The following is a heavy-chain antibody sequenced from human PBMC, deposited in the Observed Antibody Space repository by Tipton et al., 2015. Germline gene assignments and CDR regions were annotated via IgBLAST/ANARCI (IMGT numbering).Heavy chain of an antibody. CDR3: ARAYCGGDCSQFDN. CDR1: GGSISSYY. D-gene: IGHD2-21*02. CDR2: IFYSGRT. Sequence: TLSLTCTVSGGSISSYYWSWIRQPPGKGLEWIGYIFYSGRTNYNPSLKSRVTISVDTSKNQFSLKLSSVTAADTAVYYCARAYCGGDCSQFDNWGQGTLVTVSS. J-gene: IGHJ4*02. V-gene: IGHV4-59*01.